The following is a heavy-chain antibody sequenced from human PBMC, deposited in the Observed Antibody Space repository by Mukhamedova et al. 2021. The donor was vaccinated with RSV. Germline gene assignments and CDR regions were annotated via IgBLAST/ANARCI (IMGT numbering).Heavy chain of an antibody. V-gene: IGHV3-23*01. CDR2: IGGSGGGT. J-gene: IGHJ4*02. CDR3: AKTRTIFGAATNY. D-gene: IGHD3-3*01. Sequence: NCVRQAPGKGLEWVSVIGGSGGGTYYADSVQGRFTISRDNSKNTLILQMDSLRAEDTAVYYCAKTRTIFGAATNYWGQGTMVIVS.